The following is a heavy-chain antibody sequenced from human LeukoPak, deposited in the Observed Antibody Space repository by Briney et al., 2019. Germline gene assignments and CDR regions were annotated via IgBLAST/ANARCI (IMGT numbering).Heavy chain of an antibody. V-gene: IGHV3-74*01. Sequence: GGSLRLSCAASGFTFSNYWMHWARQAPGKGLVWVSSINTDGSVTNYADSVKGRFTISRDNVKGTLYLQMNSLRAEDMAVYYCVQSRTVGATLDYWGQGTLVTVSS. CDR1: GFTFSNYW. J-gene: IGHJ4*02. CDR3: VQSRTVGATLDY. D-gene: IGHD1-26*01. CDR2: INTDGSVT.